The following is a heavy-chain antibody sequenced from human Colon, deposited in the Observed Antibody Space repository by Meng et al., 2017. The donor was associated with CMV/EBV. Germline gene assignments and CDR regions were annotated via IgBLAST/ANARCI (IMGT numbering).Heavy chain of an antibody. Sequence: ESLKISCGASGFPFSDYGMYWVRQAPGKGLEWISYISSSGRTIFDADSVKGRFTVSRDNAKNSLFLEMNNLRVEDTAMYYCARDRIDCSGGNCNAVFLDSWGQGTQVTVSS. CDR3: ARDRIDCSGGNCNAVFLDS. J-gene: IGHJ4*02. D-gene: IGHD2-15*01. V-gene: IGHV3-48*04. CDR1: GFPFSDYG. CDR2: ISSSGRTI.